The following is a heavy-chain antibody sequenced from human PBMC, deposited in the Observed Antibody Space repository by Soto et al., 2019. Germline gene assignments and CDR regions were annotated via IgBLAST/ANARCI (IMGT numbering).Heavy chain of an antibody. CDR3: ARDDCISTSCSDGMDV. CDR1: GFTFSSYA. V-gene: IGHV3-30-3*01. D-gene: IGHD2-2*01. CDR2: ISYDGSNK. Sequence: QVQLVESGGGVVQPGRSLRLSCAASGFTFSSYAMHWVRQAPGKGLEWVAVISYDGSNKYYADSVKGRFTISRDNSKNTLYLQMNSLRAEDTAVYYCARDDCISTSCSDGMDVWGQGTTVTVSS. J-gene: IGHJ6*02.